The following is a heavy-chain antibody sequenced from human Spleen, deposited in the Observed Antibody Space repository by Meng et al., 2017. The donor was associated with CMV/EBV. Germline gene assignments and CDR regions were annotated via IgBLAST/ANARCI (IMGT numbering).Heavy chain of an antibody. CDR3: ARTTYYYDSSGYLGGDSTYYYGMDV. CDR2: IIPILGTA. D-gene: IGHD3-22*01. Sequence: SVKVSCKASGGTFSSYTISWVRQAPGQGLEWMGRIIPILGTANYAQKFQGRVTITTDESTSTAYMELSSLRSEDTAVYYCARTTYYYDSSGYLGGDSTYYYGMDVWGQGTTVTVSS. J-gene: IGHJ6*02. V-gene: IGHV1-69*16. CDR1: GGTFSSYT.